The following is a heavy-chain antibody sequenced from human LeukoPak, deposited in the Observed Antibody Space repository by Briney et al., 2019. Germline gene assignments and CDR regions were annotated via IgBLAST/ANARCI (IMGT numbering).Heavy chain of an antibody. CDR2: ISSSSSYI. V-gene: IGHV3-21*01. CDR1: GFTFSSYS. J-gene: IGHJ4*02. D-gene: IGHD2-2*01. Sequence: PGGSLRLSCAASGFTFSSYSMNWVRQAPGKGLEWVSSISSSSSYIYYADSVKGRFTISRDNAKNSLYLQMNSLRAEDTAVYYCARGCSSTSCYRYWGQGTLVTVSS. CDR3: ARGCSSTSCYRY.